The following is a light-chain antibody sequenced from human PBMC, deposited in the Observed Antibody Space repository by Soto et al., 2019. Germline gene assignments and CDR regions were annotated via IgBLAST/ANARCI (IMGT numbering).Light chain of an antibody. CDR2: EVS. Sequence: QASFKHPPSTSASHAQPVASYCPGQSSDVGGYNYVSWYQQHPGKAPKLMIYEVSKRPSGVPDRFSGSKSGNTASLTVSGLQAEDEADYYCISYAGSNNLYVFGTGTKVTVL. V-gene: IGLV2-8*01. CDR1: SSDVGGYNY. J-gene: IGLJ1*01. CDR3: ISYAGSNNLYV.